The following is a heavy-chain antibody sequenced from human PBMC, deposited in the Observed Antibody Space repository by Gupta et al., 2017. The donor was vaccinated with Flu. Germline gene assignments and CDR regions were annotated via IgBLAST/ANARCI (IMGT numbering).Heavy chain of an antibody. CDR1: GYTFSDYD. CDR3: TRVIGYN. V-gene: IGHV1-8*01. J-gene: IGHJ4*02. Sequence: VKVSCRASGYTFSDYDINWVRQAPGQGLEWMGWMKPNSGKTGYAQKFQGRVTMTRNTSISTAYMELSGLKSDDTAVYYCTRVIGYNWGQGTLVTVSS. D-gene: IGHD5-18*01. CDR2: MKPNSGKT.